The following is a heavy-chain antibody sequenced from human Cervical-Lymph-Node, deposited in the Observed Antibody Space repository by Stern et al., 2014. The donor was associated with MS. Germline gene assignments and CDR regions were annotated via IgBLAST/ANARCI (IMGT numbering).Heavy chain of an antibody. V-gene: IGHV1-69*01. Sequence: QLVQSGAEVKKPASSVKVSCKASGGTFSSSGISWVRQAPGQGLEWMGGIIPIFGTPNYAQKFQGRVTITADESTSTAYMELSSLRSEDTAVYSCAALNSAYYYGMDVWGQGTTVTVSS. D-gene: IGHD1-1*01. J-gene: IGHJ6*02. CDR2: IIPIFGTP. CDR3: AALNSAYYYGMDV. CDR1: GGTFSSSG.